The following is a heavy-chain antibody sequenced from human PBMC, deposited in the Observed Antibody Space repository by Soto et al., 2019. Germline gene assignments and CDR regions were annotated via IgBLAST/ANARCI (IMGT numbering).Heavy chain of an antibody. Sequence: EVPLVESGGGLVKPGGSLRLSCAASGFTFSNACMNWVRQAPGKGLEWVGRIKSKTDGGTTDYAAPVKGRFTSTREESNNTLYLQMDTLRTEDTSLYYCTTLKGIAFWSATCGMDVWGHATGVTVSS. CDR3: TTLKGIAFWSATCGMDV. V-gene: IGHV3-15*07. CDR1: GFTFSNAC. J-gene: IGHJ6*02. D-gene: IGHD3-3*01. CDR2: IKSKTDGGTT.